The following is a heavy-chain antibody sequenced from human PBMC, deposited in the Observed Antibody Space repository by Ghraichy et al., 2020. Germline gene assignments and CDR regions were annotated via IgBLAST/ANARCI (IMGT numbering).Heavy chain of an antibody. J-gene: IGHJ6*02. D-gene: IGHD6-19*01. CDR1: GFTFRNYG. CDR2: ISYDESNE. Sequence: GGSLRLSCVASGFTFRNYGMHWVRQVPGKGLEWVAVISYDESNEYYRDSVKGRFTISRDNSKNTLFLQMNSLRPEDTAVYFCAKEDSSGRYAYYYGMDVWGQGTTVTVSS. CDR3: AKEDSSGRYAYYYGMDV. V-gene: IGHV3-30*18.